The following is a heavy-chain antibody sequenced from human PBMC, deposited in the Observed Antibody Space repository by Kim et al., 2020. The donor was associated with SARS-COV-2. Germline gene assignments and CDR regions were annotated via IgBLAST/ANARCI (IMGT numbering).Heavy chain of an antibody. Sequence: GGSLRLSCAASGFTFSNAWMSWVRQAPGKGLEWVGRIKSKTDGGTTDYAAPVKGRFTISRDDSKNTLYLQMNSLKTEDTAVYYCTNYGSGSYWDSAFDPWGQGTLVTVSS. D-gene: IGHD3-10*01. CDR3: TNYGSGSYWDSAFDP. CDR1: GFTFSNAW. CDR2: IKSKTDGGTT. V-gene: IGHV3-15*01. J-gene: IGHJ5*02.